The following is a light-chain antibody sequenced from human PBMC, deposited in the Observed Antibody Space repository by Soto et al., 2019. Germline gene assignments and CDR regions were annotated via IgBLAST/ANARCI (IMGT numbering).Light chain of an antibody. CDR3: QQYGSSPLT. CDR1: ESVSDNY. CDR2: GAS. Sequence: EIVLTQSPGTLSLSPGERATLSCRASESVSDNYLAWYQQRSGQAPRLVIYGASSRASAVPDRFSGSGSGAHFPLTISRLEPEDFAVYYCQQYGSSPLTFGGGTKVEIK. J-gene: IGKJ4*01. V-gene: IGKV3-20*01.